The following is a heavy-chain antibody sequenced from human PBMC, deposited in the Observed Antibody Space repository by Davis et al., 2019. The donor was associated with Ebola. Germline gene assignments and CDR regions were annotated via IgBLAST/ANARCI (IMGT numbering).Heavy chain of an antibody. V-gene: IGHV3-23*01. CDR2: LGLSADT. Sequence: GGSLRLSCAASGFIFSSYVMSWVRQAPGKGLEWASTLGLSADTYYADSVKGRFTISRDNSKNTLYLQMNSLRVEDTAIYYCAKDTSNVWFDVWGQGTMVTVSS. CDR1: GFIFSSYV. D-gene: IGHD6-19*01. J-gene: IGHJ3*01. CDR3: AKDTSNVWFDV.